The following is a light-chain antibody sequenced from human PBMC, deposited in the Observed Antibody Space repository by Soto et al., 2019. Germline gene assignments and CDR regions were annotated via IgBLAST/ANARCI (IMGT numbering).Light chain of an antibody. J-gene: IGKJ1*01. CDR1: QSISSW. V-gene: IGKV1-5*01. CDR2: DAS. CDR3: QQYSSFTRT. Sequence: DIQMTQSPSTLSASVEDRVTITCRASQSISSWLAWYQQKPGKAPKLLIFDASSLESGVPSRFSGSGSGTEFTLTISSLQPDDFATYYCQQYSSFTRTFGQGTKVDIK.